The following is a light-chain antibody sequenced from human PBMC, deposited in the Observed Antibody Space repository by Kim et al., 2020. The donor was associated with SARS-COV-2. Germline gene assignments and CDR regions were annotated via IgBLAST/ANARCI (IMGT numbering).Light chain of an antibody. CDR2: LNSDGSH. CDR3: QTWGTGIWV. V-gene: IGLV4-69*01. Sequence: ASVKVTDARSGGHSSYAIAWHQQQPETGPRYLMKLNSDGSHSKGDGIPDRFSGSSSGAERYLTISSLQSEDEADYYCQTWGTGIWVFGTGTKVTVL. J-gene: IGLJ1*01. CDR1: GGHSSYA.